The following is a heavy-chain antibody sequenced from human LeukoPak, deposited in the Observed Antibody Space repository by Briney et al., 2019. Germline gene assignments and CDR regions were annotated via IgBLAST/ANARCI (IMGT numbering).Heavy chain of an antibody. V-gene: IGHV3-21*01. Sequence: GGSLRLSCAASGFTFSSYSMNWVRQAPGKGLEWVSSISSSSSYIYYADSVKGRFTISRDNAKNSLYLQMNSLRAEDTAVYYCARWTDSSGWFYYYYGMDVWGQGTTVTVSS. CDR3: ARWTDSSGWFYYYYGMDV. CDR2: ISSSSSYI. J-gene: IGHJ6*02. D-gene: IGHD6-19*01. CDR1: GFTFSSYS.